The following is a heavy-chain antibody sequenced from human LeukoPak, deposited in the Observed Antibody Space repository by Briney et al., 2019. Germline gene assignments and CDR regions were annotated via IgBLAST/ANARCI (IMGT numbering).Heavy chain of an antibody. D-gene: IGHD3-9*01. CDR1: GYTFTGYY. Sequence: SVEVSCKASGYTFTGYYMHWVRQAPGRGLEWMGGIIPIFGTANYAQKFQGRVTITADESTSTAYMELSSLRSEDTAVYYCARGYDILTGPDYWGQGTLVTVSS. CDR3: ARGYDILTGPDY. CDR2: IIPIFGTA. V-gene: IGHV1-69*13. J-gene: IGHJ4*02.